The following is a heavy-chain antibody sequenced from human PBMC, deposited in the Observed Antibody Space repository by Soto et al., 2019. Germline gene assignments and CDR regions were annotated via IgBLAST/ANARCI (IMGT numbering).Heavy chain of an antibody. CDR3: AKGKRTTYYYGMDV. V-gene: IGHV3-30*18. J-gene: IGHJ6*02. CDR2: ISYDGSNK. CDR1: GFTFSSYG. D-gene: IGHD1-1*01. Sequence: QVQLVESGGGVVQPGRSLRLSCAASGFTFSSYGMHWVRQAPGKGLEWVAVISYDGSNKYYADSVKGRFTISRDNSKNTLYLQMNSLRAEDTAVYYCAKGKRTTYYYGMDVWGQGTTVTVSS.